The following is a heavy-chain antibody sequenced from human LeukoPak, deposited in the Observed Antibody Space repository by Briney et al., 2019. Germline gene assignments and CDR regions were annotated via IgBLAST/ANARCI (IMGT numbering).Heavy chain of an antibody. CDR3: ARGFSGYHLPDY. CDR2: ISAYNGNT. J-gene: IGHJ4*02. V-gene: IGHV1-18*04. CDR1: GYTFTSYY. Sequence: ASVKVSCKASGYTFTSYYMHWVRQAPGQGLEWMGWISAYNGNTNYAQKLQGRVTMTTDTSTSTAYMELRSLRSDDTAVYYCARGFSGYHLPDYWGQGTLVTVSS. D-gene: IGHD5-12*01.